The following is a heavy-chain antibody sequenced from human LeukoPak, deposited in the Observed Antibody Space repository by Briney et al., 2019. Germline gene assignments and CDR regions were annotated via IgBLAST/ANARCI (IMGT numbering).Heavy chain of an antibody. CDR3: ARRIFSRTLRHLLYSYMDV. D-gene: IGHD2/OR15-2a*01. Sequence: SETLSLTCTVSGDSITSSSWTWIRQSPGKGLESLGYISNNGKTKYKSSFEGRVTMSLDTSKSQFSLTLSFVTAADTAVYYCARRIFSRTLRHLLYSYMDVWGKGTTVIVS. V-gene: IGHV4-59*08. CDR2: ISNNGKT. J-gene: IGHJ6*03. CDR1: GDSITSSS.